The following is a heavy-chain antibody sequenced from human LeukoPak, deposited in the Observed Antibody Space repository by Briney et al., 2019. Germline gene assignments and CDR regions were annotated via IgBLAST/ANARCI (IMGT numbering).Heavy chain of an antibody. Sequence: GESLKISCKGSGYSFTSYWIGWVRQAPGQGLEWMGWISVYNSNTKYAQKFQGRVTMTTDTSTSTAYMELRNLSSDDTAVYYCARDEGYSNYDFWGQGTLVTVSS. CDR2: ISVYNSNT. V-gene: IGHV1-18*04. CDR3: ARDEGYSNYDF. J-gene: IGHJ4*02. CDR1: GYSFTSYW. D-gene: IGHD4-11*01.